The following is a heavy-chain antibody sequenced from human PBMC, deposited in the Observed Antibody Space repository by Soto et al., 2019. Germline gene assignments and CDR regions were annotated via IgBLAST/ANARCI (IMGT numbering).Heavy chain of an antibody. CDR2: INPNSGGT. D-gene: IGHD6-13*01. J-gene: IGHJ6*02. CDR3: ASAPIAAAGFGEYYYYGMDV. V-gene: IGHV1-2*04. Sequence: ASVKVSCKASGYTFTGYYMHWVRQAPGQGLEWMGWINPNSGGTNYAQKFQGWVTMTRDTSISTAYMELSRLRSDDTAVYYCASAPIAAAGFGEYYYYGMDVWGQGTTVTVS. CDR1: GYTFTGYY.